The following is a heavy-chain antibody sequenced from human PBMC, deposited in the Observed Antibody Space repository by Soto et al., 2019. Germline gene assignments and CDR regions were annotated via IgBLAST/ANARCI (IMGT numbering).Heavy chain of an antibody. J-gene: IGHJ4*02. CDR2: IYRTGST. Sequence: QVQLQESGPGLVKPSQTLSLTCTVSGVSLTNGDSYWSWIRQSPGKGLEWIGYIYRTGSTQCHPSLRSRVTMSLDTSKGQFSLSLTSLTVADTAVYYCARDFLETTVDYYFDSWGQGILVTVSS. CDR3: ARDFLETTVDYYFDS. V-gene: IGHV4-30-4*01. D-gene: IGHD4-17*01. CDR1: GVSLTNGDSY.